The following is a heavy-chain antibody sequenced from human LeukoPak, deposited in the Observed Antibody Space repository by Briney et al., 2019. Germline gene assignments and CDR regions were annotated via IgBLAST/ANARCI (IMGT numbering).Heavy chain of an antibody. CDR1: GGSFSGYY. Sequence: SETLSLTCAVYGGSFSGYYWSWIRQPPGKGLEWIGEINHSGSTNYNPSLKSRVTISVDTSKNQFSLKLSSVTAADTAVYYCASITPPADIVVVPAAIRGYNWFDPWGQGILVTVSS. CDR2: INHSGST. J-gene: IGHJ5*02. V-gene: IGHV4-34*01. CDR3: ASITPPADIVVVPAAIRGYNWFDP. D-gene: IGHD2-2*02.